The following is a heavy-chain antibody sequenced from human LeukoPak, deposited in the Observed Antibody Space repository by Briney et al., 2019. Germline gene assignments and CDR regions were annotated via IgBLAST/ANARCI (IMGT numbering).Heavy chain of an antibody. D-gene: IGHD3-22*01. CDR1: GFTFSSYA. CDR2: ISGSGGST. Sequence: GGSLRLSCAASGFTFSSYAISWVRQAPGKGLEWVSAISGSGGSTYYADSVKGRFTISRDNSKNTLYLQMNSLRAEDTAVYYCAKYVSYYYDSSTYYPSQGYFDYWGQGTLVTVSS. J-gene: IGHJ4*02. CDR3: AKYVSYYYDSSTYYPSQGYFDY. V-gene: IGHV3-23*01.